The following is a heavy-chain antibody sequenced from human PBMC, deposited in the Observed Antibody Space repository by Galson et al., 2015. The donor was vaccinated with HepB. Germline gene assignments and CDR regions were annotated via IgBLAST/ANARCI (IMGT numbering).Heavy chain of an antibody. CDR1: GFTFSSYW. CDR2: INSDGSST. V-gene: IGHV3-74*01. Sequence: SLRLSCAASGFTFSSYWMHWVRQAPGKGLAWVSRINSDGSSTSYADSVKGRFTISRDNAKNTLYLQMNSLRAEDTAVYYCARGGPHIVVVPAATPFDYWGQGTLVTVSS. D-gene: IGHD2-2*02. CDR3: ARGGPHIVVVPAATPFDY. J-gene: IGHJ4*02.